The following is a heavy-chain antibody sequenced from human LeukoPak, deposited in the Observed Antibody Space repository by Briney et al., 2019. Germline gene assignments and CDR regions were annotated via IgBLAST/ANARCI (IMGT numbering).Heavy chain of an antibody. Sequence: PGGSLRLSCAASGFTFSSYWMSWVRQAPGKGLEWVANIKQDGSEKNYVGSVKGRFTISRDNAKNSLYLQMNSLRAEDTGSYYCARDLSATWYSLAFWGQGTLVTVSS. CDR1: GFTFSSYW. V-gene: IGHV3-7*03. CDR2: IKQDGSEK. CDR3: ARDLSATWYSLAF. D-gene: IGHD2-15*01. J-gene: IGHJ4*02.